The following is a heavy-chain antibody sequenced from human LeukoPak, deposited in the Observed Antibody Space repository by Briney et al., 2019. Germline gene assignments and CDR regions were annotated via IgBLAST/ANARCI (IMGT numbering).Heavy chain of an antibody. V-gene: IGHV3-9*01. D-gene: IGHD2/OR15-2a*01. J-gene: IGHJ4*02. CDR3: AKDIYSNNYFYFGS. CDR2: INWNSGSM. Sequence: PGGSLRLSCAASGFTFDDYAMHWVRKAPGKGLEWVSGINWNSGSMGYADSVKGRFTISRDNAKNSLYLQMNSLGPEDTALYYCAKDIYSNNYFYFGSWGQGTLVTVSS. CDR1: GFTFDDYA.